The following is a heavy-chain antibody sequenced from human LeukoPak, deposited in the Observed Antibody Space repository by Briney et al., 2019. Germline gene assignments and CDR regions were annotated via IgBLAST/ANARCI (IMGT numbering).Heavy chain of an antibody. D-gene: IGHD4-23*01. CDR3: ARAPTTVVTRYDY. CDR1: GGTFSSYA. V-gene: IGHV1-69*13. CDR2: IIPIFGTA. J-gene: IGHJ4*02. Sequence: ASVKVSCKASGGTFSSYAISWVRQAPGQGLEWMGGIIPIFGTANYAQKFQGRVTITADESTSTAYMELSSLRSEDTAVYYCARAPTTVVTRYDYWGQGTLVIVSS.